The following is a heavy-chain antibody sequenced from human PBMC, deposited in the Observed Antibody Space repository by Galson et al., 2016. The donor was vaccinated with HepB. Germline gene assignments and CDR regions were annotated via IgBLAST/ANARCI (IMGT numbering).Heavy chain of an antibody. V-gene: IGHV3-66*01. D-gene: IGHD1-1*01. Sequence: SLRLSCAASGFTVSSNYMNWVRQAPGKGLEWISVFYTGGSMYWLDSVRGRFTMSGDNSKNTVYLQMNNLRAEDTAVYYCVRERPPDTTVYAMDVWGQGTTLTVSS. J-gene: IGHJ6*02. CDR3: VRERPPDTTVYAMDV. CDR2: FYTGGSM. CDR1: GFTVSSNY.